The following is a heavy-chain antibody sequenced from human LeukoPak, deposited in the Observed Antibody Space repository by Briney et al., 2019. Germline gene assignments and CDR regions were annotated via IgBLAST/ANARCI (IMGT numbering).Heavy chain of an antibody. CDR2: ISSSSSYT. CDR1: GFTFSDYN. Sequence: GGSLRLSCAASGFTFSDYNMSWIRKAPGKGLEWVSYISSSSSYTYYADSMKGRFTISRDNAKNSLYLQMNSLRAEDTAVYYCARVMSGSYRSFDYWGQGTLVTVSS. J-gene: IGHJ4*02. D-gene: IGHD1-26*01. CDR3: ARVMSGSYRSFDY. V-gene: IGHV3-11*05.